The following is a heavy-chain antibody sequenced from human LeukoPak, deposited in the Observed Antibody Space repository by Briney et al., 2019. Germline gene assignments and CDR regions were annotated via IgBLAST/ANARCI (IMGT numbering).Heavy chain of an antibody. Sequence: ASVKVSCKASGYTFTSYGISWVRQAPGQGLEWMGIINPSGGSTSYAQKFQGRVTMTRDMSTSTVYMELSSLRSEDTAVYYCARKKLLGMNAFDIWGQGTMVTVSS. CDR1: GYTFTSYG. CDR3: ARKKLLGMNAFDI. CDR2: INPSGGST. J-gene: IGHJ3*02. V-gene: IGHV1-46*01. D-gene: IGHD1-26*01.